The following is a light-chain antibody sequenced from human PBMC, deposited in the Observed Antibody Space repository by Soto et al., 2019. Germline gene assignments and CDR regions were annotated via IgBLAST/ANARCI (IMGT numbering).Light chain of an antibody. CDR3: QQYDSFSST. CDR1: QSISTW. J-gene: IGKJ5*01. CDR2: DSS. Sequence: DIQMTQSPSTLSASVGDRVTNTCRASQSISTWLAWYQQKPGRAPKLLIYDSSSLESGVPSRFSGSGSGTEFSLTISSLHPDDFATDYCQQYDSFSSTFGQGTRLEIK. V-gene: IGKV1-5*01.